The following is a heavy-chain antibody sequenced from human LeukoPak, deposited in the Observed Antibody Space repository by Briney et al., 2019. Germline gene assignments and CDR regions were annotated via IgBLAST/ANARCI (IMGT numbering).Heavy chain of an antibody. Sequence: GGSLRLSCAASGFTFSSYSMNWVRQAPGKGLEWLSVINGGGDATKYADSVKGRFTISRDNSKNTASLQMNSLRVEDTAIYYCAKSDCGSAGCKLLNYWGQGTLVTVSS. J-gene: IGHJ4*02. D-gene: IGHD2-21*01. CDR3: AKSDCGSAGCKLLNY. V-gene: IGHV3-23*01. CDR1: GFTFSSYS. CDR2: INGGGDAT.